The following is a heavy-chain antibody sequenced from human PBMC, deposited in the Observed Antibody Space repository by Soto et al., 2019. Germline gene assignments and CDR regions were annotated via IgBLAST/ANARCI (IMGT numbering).Heavy chain of an antibody. D-gene: IGHD6-19*01. J-gene: IGHJ4*02. Sequence: GGSLRLSCAASGFTFSSYAMSWVRQAPGKGLEWVSAISGSGGSTYYADSVKGRFTISRDNSKNTLYLQMNSLRAEDTAVYYCTKGSSSGPYYFDYWGQGTLVTVSS. CDR3: TKGSSSGPYYFDY. V-gene: IGHV3-23*01. CDR2: ISGSGGST. CDR1: GFTFSSYA.